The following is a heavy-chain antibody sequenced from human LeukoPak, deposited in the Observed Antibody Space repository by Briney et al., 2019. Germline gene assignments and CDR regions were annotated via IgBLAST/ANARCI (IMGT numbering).Heavy chain of an antibody. CDR2: IKQDGSEK. CDR1: GFTFNSDW. J-gene: IGHJ3*02. V-gene: IGHV3-7*01. Sequence: GGSLRLSCAASGFTFNSDWMSWVRQAPGKGLERVANIKQDGSEKYYVDSMKGRFTISRDNAKNSLFLQMNSLRAEDTAVYYCARDSSPYDSSGYWDAFDIWGQGTMVTVSS. CDR3: ARDSSPYDSSGYWDAFDI. D-gene: IGHD3-22*01.